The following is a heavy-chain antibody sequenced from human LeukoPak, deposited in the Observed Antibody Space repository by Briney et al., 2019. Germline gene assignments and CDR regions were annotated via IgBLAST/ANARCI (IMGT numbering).Heavy chain of an antibody. CDR2: INPSGGST. CDR1: GYTFTSYY. Sequence: GASVKVSCKASGYTFTSYYMHWVRQAPGQGLEWMGIINPSGGSTSYAQKFQGRVTMTRDTSTSTVYMELSSLRPEDTAVYYCARDGSTGYSYGPTYYFDYWGQGTLVTVSS. J-gene: IGHJ4*02. D-gene: IGHD5-18*01. V-gene: IGHV1-46*01. CDR3: ARDGSTGYSYGPTYYFDY.